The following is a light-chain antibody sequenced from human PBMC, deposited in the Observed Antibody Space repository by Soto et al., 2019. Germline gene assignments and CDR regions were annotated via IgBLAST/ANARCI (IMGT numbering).Light chain of an antibody. CDR3: QQYGSPPPEGT. CDR1: QSVSSSY. Sequence: EIVLTQSPGTLSLSPGERATLSCRASQSVSSSYLAWYQQKPGQAPRLLIYGASSRATGIPDRFSGSGSGTDFTLTISRLEPEDFAVYYCQQYGSPPPEGTFGQGTKVEIK. J-gene: IGKJ1*01. V-gene: IGKV3-20*01. CDR2: GAS.